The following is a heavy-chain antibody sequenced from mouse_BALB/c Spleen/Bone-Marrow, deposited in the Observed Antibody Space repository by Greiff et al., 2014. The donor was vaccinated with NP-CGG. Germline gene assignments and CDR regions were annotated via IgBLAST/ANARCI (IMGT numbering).Heavy chain of an antibody. V-gene: IGHV1-80*01. Sequence: QVQLQQPGAELVRPGSPVKISCKASGYPFSSYWMNWVKQRPGQGLEWIGQIYPGDGETNYNGKFKGNATLTADKSSSTAYMQLISLTSEDSAVYFCARKYGDYWGQGTTLTVSS. J-gene: IGHJ2*01. D-gene: IGHD2-10*02. CDR2: IYPGDGET. CDR3: ARKYGDY. CDR1: GYPFSSYW.